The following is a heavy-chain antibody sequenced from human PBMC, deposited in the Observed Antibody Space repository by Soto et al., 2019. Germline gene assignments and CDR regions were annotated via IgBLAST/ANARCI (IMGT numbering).Heavy chain of an antibody. V-gene: IGHV5-51*01. CDR1: GYSFTSYW. CDR2: IYPGDSDT. CDR3: ARQTRTRYYYYYYGMDV. D-gene: IGHD2-2*01. J-gene: IGHJ6*02. Sequence: GESLKISCKGSGYSFTSYWIGWVRQMPGKGLEWMGIIYPGDSDTRYSPSFQGQVTISADKSISTAYLQWSSLKASDTAMHYCARQTRTRYYYYYYGMDVWGQGTTVTVSS.